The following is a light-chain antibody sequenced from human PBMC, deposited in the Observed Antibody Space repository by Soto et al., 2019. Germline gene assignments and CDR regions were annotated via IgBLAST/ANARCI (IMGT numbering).Light chain of an antibody. V-gene: IGLV1-47*01. Sequence: QSVLTQPPSASGTPGQRVTISCSGSNSNIGSKYVYWYQQLPGTAPKLLLYRNNQRPSGVPDRFSGSKSGTSASLAISGLRSEDEADYYCAVWDYSLVGGPAFGGGTKLTVL. CDR2: RNN. J-gene: IGLJ2*01. CDR1: NSNIGSKY. CDR3: AVWDYSLVGGPA.